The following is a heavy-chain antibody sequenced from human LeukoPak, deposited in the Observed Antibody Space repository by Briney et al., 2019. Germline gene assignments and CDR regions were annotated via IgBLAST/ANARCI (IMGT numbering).Heavy chain of an antibody. CDR1: GGSFSGYY. D-gene: IGHD2-8*02. V-gene: IGHV4-34*01. CDR2: INHSGLT. J-gene: IGHJ4*02. Sequence: SETLSLTCAVYGGSFSGYYWSWIRQPPGKGLEWIGEINHSGLTNYSPSLKSRVTMSIDKSKNIFSLNLTSVTAADTALYYCARGYCTGGNCYSFGYWGQGTLVTVSS. CDR3: ARGYCTGGNCYSFGY.